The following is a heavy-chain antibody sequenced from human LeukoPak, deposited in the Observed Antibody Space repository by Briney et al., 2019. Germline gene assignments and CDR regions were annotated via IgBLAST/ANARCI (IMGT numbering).Heavy chain of an antibody. CDR2: INPSGGST. V-gene: IGHV1-46*01. D-gene: IGHD3-22*01. J-gene: IGHJ3*02. CDR3: ARELSMEDPFTPKNHDSSFGDAFDI. CDR1: GYIFTTYF. Sequence: ASVKVSCKASGYIFTTYFIHWVRQAPGQGLEWMGIINPSGGSTSYAQKFQGRVTMTRDMPTSTVYMALFSLRSEDTAVYYCARELSMEDPFTPKNHDSSFGDAFDIWGQGTMVTVSS.